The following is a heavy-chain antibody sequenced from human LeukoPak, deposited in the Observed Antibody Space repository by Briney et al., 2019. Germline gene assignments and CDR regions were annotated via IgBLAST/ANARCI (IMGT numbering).Heavy chain of an antibody. CDR3: ARRENYYDSSGYYSSYGMDV. CDR2: IYYSGST. V-gene: IGHV4-59*08. D-gene: IGHD3-22*01. CDR1: GGSLSSYY. Sequence: SETLSLTCTVSGGSLSSYYWSWIRQPPGKGLEWVGYIYYSGSTNYNPSLKSRVTISVDTSKNQFSLKLSSVTAADTAVYYCARRENYYDSSGYYSSYGMDVWGQGTTVTVSS. J-gene: IGHJ6*02.